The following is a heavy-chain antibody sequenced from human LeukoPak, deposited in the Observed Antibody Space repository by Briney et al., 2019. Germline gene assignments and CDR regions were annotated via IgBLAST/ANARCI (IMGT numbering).Heavy chain of an antibody. V-gene: IGHV4-4*07. CDR1: GGSISSYY. J-gene: IGHJ4*02. CDR3: ARQDGGGSSWYSGYFDY. D-gene: IGHD6-13*01. Sequence: SETLSLTCTVSGGSISSYYWSWIRQPAGKGLEWIGRIYTSGSTNYNPSLKSRVTISVDTSKNQFSLKLSSVTAADTAVYYCARQDGGGSSWYSGYFDYWGQGTLVTVSS. CDR2: IYTSGST.